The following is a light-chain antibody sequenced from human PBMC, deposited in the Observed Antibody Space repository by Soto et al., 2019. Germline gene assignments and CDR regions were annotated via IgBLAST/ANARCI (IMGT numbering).Light chain of an antibody. CDR2: GNS. CDR3: QSYDSSRSGVV. CDR1: SSNIGAGYD. Sequence: QAVLTQPPSVSGAPGQRVTISCTGSSSNIGAGYDVPWYQQLPGTAPKLLIYGNSNRPSGVPDRFSGSKSGTSASLAITGGQAEDEADYYCQSYDSSRSGVVFGGGTKFTVL. J-gene: IGLJ2*01. V-gene: IGLV1-40*01.